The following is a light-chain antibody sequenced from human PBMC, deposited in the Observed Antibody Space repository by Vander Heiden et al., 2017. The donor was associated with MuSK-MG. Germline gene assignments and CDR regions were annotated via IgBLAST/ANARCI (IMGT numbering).Light chain of an antibody. CDR2: EVS. J-gene: IGLJ1*01. CDR3: SSYTNRPTPCYV. Sequence: QSALTQPASVSGSPGDSITTACTGTRSDVGGYNHVSGYQQQPGKAPKLMFYEVSNRPSGVSNRFSASKSGNTASLTISGIQAEDEADYYCSSYTNRPTPCYVVGPGTKVIVL. V-gene: IGLV2-14*01. CDR1: RSDVGGYNH.